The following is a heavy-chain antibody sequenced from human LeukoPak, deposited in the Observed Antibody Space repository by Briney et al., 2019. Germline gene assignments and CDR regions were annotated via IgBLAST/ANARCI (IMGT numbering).Heavy chain of an antibody. CDR3: ARAYSGYDSPHYYYYYMDV. V-gene: IGHV1-69*05. Sequence: SVKVSCTASGGTFSSYAISWVRQAPGQGLEWMGGIIPIFGTANYAQKFQGRVTITTDESTSTAYMELSSLRSEDTAVYYCARAYSGYDSPHYYYYYMDVWGKGTTVTVSS. CDR2: IIPIFGTA. D-gene: IGHD5-12*01. J-gene: IGHJ6*03. CDR1: GGTFSSYA.